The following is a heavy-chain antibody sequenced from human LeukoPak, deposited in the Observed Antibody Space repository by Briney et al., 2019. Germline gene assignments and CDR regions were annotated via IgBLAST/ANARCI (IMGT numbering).Heavy chain of an antibody. CDR3: ARASSGWAVDLYYFDY. CDR1: GFTFSSYS. J-gene: IGHJ4*02. D-gene: IGHD6-19*01. CDR2: ISSTSSYI. V-gene: IGHV3-21*01. Sequence: GGSLRLSCAAPGFTFSSYSMNWVRQAPGKGLGWVSSISSTSSYIYYADSVKGRFTISRDNAKNSLYLQMNSLRAEDTAVYYCARASSGWAVDLYYFDYWGQGALVTVSS.